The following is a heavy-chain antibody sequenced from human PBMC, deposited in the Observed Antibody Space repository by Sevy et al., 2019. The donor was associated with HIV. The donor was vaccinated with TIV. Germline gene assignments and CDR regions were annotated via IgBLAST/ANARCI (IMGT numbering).Heavy chain of an antibody. J-gene: IGHJ3*01. V-gene: IGHV3-23*01. D-gene: IGHD3-22*01. CDR1: GFTFNTHA. Sequence: GGSLRLSCAASGFTFNTHAMNWVRQAPGKGLEWVSVISGPGYGTNYADPVKGRFTIPTDNPKKTLFLQINSLRDDARAVYYCAKALHPALESMLEVNLRSVKGFNVGGQGTMVTVSS. CDR3: AKALHPALESMLEVNLRSVKGFNV. CDR2: ISGPGYGT.